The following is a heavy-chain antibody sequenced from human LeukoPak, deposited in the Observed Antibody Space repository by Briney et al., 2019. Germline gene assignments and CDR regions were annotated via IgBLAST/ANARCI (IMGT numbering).Heavy chain of an antibody. CDR1: GFTFSSYA. Sequence: PGGSLRLSCAASGFTFSSYAMSWVRQAPGKGLEWIGEINDNGRINYNPSLMTRVTISIDTSKKQFSLTVNFVTAADTAVYYCARRWNYGTTYYMGVWDKGVTVTVSS. CDR3: ARRWNYGTTYYMGV. V-gene: IGHV4-34*01. CDR2: INDNGRI. D-gene: IGHD1-7*01. J-gene: IGHJ6*03.